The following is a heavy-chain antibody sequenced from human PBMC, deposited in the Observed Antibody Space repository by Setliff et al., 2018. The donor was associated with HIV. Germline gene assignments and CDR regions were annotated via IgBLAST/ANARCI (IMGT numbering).Heavy chain of an antibody. CDR1: GGPISSYY. Sequence: ETLSLTCTVSGGPISSYYWSWIRQPPGKGLEWIGYIYYSGSTNYNPSLKSRVTISVDTSKNQFSLQLNSVTAADTAVYFCARTRAPYFFDFWGQGAQVTVSS. CDR3: ARTRAPYFFDF. D-gene: IGHD1-26*01. CDR2: IYYSGST. V-gene: IGHV4-59*12. J-gene: IGHJ4*02.